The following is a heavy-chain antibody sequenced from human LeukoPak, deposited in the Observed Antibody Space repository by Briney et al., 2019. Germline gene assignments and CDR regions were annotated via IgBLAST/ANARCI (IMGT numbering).Heavy chain of an antibody. J-gene: IGHJ4*02. CDR3: ARGATVTTYDFDY. CDR2: IYSGGST. V-gene: IGHV3-66*01. D-gene: IGHD4-17*01. Sequence: GGSLRLSCAASGFTVSGNYMSWVRQAPGKGLEWVSVIYSGGSTYYADSVKGRFTISRDNSKNTLYLQMNSLRAEDTAVYYCARGATVTTYDFDYWGQGTLVTVSS. CDR1: GFTVSGNY.